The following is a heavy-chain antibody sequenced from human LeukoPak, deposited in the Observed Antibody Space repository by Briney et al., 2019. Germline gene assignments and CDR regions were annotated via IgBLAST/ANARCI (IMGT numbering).Heavy chain of an antibody. CDR3: ARDFTVGKGGAFDI. CDR2: IFFSGSP. Sequence: SETLSLTCTVSGGSISSSTYHWGWIRQPPGKGLEWIGSIFFSGSPYYNPSLKSRVTISVDTSKNQFSLKLSSVTAADTAVYYCARDFTVGKGGAFDIWGQGTMVTVSS. CDR1: GGSISSSTYH. D-gene: IGHD1-26*01. J-gene: IGHJ3*02. V-gene: IGHV4-39*02.